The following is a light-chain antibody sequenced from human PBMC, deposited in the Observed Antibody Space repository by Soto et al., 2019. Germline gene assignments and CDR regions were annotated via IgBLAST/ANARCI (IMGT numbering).Light chain of an antibody. J-gene: IGLJ1*01. V-gene: IGLV2-11*01. CDR1: SSDVGGYNY. CDR2: DVS. CDR3: CSYAGSYTFPYV. Sequence: QLVLTQPRSVSGSPGQSVTISCTGTSSDVGGYNYVSWYQQHPGKAPKLMIYDVSKRPSGVPDRFSGSKSGNTASLTISGLQAEDEADYYCCSYAGSYTFPYVFGTGTQLTVL.